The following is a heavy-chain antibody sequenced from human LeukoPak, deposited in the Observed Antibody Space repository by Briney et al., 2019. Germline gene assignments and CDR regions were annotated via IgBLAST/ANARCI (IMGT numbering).Heavy chain of an antibody. D-gene: IGHD3-3*01. CDR2: ISYDGSNK. J-gene: IGHJ4*02. V-gene: IGHV3-30*18. CDR1: GFTFSSYG. CDR3: AKGDYDFWSGYSAFSTYYFDY. Sequence: GGSLRLSCAASGFTFSSYGMHWVRQAPGKGLEWVAVISYDGSNKYYADSVKGRFTISRDNSKNTLYLQMNSLRAEDTAVYYCAKGDYDFWSGYSAFSTYYFDYWGQGTLVTVSS.